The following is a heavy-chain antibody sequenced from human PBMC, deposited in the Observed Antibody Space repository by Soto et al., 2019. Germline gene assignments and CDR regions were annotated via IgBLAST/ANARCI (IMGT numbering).Heavy chain of an antibody. CDR2: INPNSGGS. D-gene: IGHD1-1*01. CDR1: AYTFTDYY. J-gene: IGHJ5*02. CDR3: ARALPEIRMMEGGSFDP. V-gene: IGHV1-2*02. Sequence: ASVKVSCKASAYTFTDYYILWVRQAPGQGLEWMGWINPNSGGSYFAQKFLGRVTMTRDTSITTAYMELSRLRSDDTAVYYCARALPEIRMMEGGSFDPWGQGTVVT.